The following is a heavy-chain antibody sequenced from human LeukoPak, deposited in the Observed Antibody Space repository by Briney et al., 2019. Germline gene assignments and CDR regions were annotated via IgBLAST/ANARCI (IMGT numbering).Heavy chain of an antibody. D-gene: IGHD1-7*01. Sequence: GGSLRLSCSGSGFTFSSYSMNWVRQAPGKGLEWLSSISTSSSYIYHADSVKGRFTISRDNARKSLFLEMNSLRAEDTAVYYCARDRGGVIGTTSHFDYWGQGTPVTVPS. CDR2: ISTSSSYI. V-gene: IGHV3-21*01. CDR3: ARDRGGVIGTTSHFDY. J-gene: IGHJ4*02. CDR1: GFTFSSYS.